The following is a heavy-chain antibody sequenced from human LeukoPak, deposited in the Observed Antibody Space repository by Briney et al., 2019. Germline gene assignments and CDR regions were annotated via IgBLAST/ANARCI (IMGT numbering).Heavy chain of an antibody. Sequence: GASVKVSCKASGYTFTSYGISWVRQAPGQGLEWMGWISTYNGNTNYAQKFQGRVTMTRDMSTSTVYMELSSLRSEDTAVYYCARAPSYDSSGYYRPDFDYWGQGTLVTVSS. CDR1: GYTFTSYG. J-gene: IGHJ4*02. V-gene: IGHV1-18*01. CDR3: ARAPSYDSSGYYRPDFDY. CDR2: ISTYNGNT. D-gene: IGHD3-22*01.